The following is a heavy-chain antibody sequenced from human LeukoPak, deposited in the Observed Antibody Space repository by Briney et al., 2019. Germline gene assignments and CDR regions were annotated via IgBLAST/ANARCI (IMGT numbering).Heavy chain of an antibody. D-gene: IGHD3-3*01. CDR1: GFTFSSYS. J-gene: IGHJ6*02. V-gene: IGHV3-21*01. CDR3: ARGLRLLRFLESPLYGMDV. CDR2: ISSSSSYI. Sequence: GRSLRLSCAASGFTFSSYSMNWVRQAPGKGLEWVSSISSSSSYIYYADSVKGRFTISRDNAKNSLYLQMNSLRAEDTAVYYCARGLRLLRFLESPLYGMDVWGQGTTVTVSS.